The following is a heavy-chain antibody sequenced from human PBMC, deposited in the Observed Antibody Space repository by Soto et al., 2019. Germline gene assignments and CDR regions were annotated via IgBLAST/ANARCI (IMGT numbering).Heavy chain of an antibody. V-gene: IGHV3-7*01. CDR1: GFTFSSYW. Sequence: EVQLVESGGGLVQPGGSLRLSCAASGFTFSSYWMSWVRQAPGKGLEWVANIKQDGSEKYYVDSVKGRFTISRDNAKNSLYLQMNSLRAEDTAVYYCARDRGIVARADWFDPWGQGTLVTVSS. D-gene: IGHD5-12*01. CDR3: ARDRGIVARADWFDP. CDR2: IKQDGSEK. J-gene: IGHJ5*02.